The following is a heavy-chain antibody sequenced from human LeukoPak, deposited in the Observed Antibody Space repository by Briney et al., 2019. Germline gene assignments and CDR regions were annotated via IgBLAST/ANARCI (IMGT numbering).Heavy chain of an antibody. V-gene: IGHV4-31*03. J-gene: IGHJ5*02. Sequence: SETLSLTCTVSGGSISREGYYWSWIRQHPGKGLEWIGYIYYSWTTYYNPSLKSRVTISVDTSKNQFSLKLSSVTAEDTAVYYCAREAGGYDYVWGSYRLNWFDPWGQGTLVTVSS. CDR1: GGSISREGYY. CDR3: AREAGGYDYVWGSYRLNWFDP. D-gene: IGHD3-16*02. CDR2: IYYSWTT.